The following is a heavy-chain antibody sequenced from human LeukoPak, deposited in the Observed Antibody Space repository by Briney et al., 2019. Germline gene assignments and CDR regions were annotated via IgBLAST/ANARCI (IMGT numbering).Heavy chain of an antibody. CDR1: GFTFSSYI. J-gene: IGHJ4*02. CDR2: ISRNSTYI. D-gene: IGHD1-26*01. Sequence: PGGSLRLSCAASGFTFSSYIMNWVRQAPGKGLEWVASISRNSTYIHYADSVKGRFTISRDNSKNTLNLQMMSLRAEDTAVYYCAKDVAGSGSYSFDYWGQGTLVTVSS. V-gene: IGHV3-21*04. CDR3: AKDVAGSGSYSFDY.